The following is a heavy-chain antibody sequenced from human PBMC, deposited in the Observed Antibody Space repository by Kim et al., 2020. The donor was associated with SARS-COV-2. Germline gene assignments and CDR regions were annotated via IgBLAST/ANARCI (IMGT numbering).Heavy chain of an antibody. CDR3: ARDPAGTVDWFDP. CDR2: ISSSGSTI. J-gene: IGHJ5*02. D-gene: IGHD6-13*01. V-gene: IGHV3-11*01. CDR1: GFTFSDYY. Sequence: GGSLRLSCAASGFTFSDYYMSWIRQAPGKGLEWVSYISSSGSTIYYADSVKGRFTISRDHAKNSLYLQMNSLRAEDTAVYYCARDPAGTVDWFDPWGQGTLVTVSA.